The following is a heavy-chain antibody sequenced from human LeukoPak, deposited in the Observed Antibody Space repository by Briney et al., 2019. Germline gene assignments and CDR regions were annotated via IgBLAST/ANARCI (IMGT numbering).Heavy chain of an antibody. CDR1: GGTFSSYA. V-gene: IGHV1-69*13. D-gene: IGHD6-19*01. Sequence: ASVKVSCKASGGTFSSYAISWVRQAPGQGLEWMGGIIPIFGTANYAQKFQGRVTITADESTSTAYMELSSLRSEDTAVYYCARDSGYSSGWYRIDPWGQGTLVTVSS. CDR2: IIPIFGTA. CDR3: ARDSGYSSGWYRIDP. J-gene: IGHJ5*02.